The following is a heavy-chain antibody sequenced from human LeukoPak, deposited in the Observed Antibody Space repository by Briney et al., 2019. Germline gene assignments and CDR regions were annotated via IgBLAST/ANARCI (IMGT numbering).Heavy chain of an antibody. CDR1: GGSISSGTYY. CDR3: ATNKTMMTTAGLFDP. Sequence: SETLSLTCTVSGGSISSGTYYWAWLRQSPGKGLEWIGSIYNSASTYYNPSFKSRVTLPVDTSRNQFSLNVRSVAAADTGMYYCATNKTMMTTAGLFDPWGQGTLVIVSS. V-gene: IGHV4-39*01. J-gene: IGHJ5*02. CDR2: IYNSAST. D-gene: IGHD4-17*01.